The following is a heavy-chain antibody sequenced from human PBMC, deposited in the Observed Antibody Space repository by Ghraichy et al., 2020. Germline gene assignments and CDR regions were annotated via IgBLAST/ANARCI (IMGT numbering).Heavy chain of an antibody. Sequence: GSLRRSCAASGFTFNTYYMTWVRQAPGKGLEWVANIKQDGSERYYVDSVKGRFTISRDNAKDSVYLQMGSLRAEDTAVYFCGRGGYIYGSNPVDYWGQGTQVTVSS. CDR1: GFTFNTYY. V-gene: IGHV3-7*04. CDR2: IKQDGSER. CDR3: GRGGYIYGSNPVDY. D-gene: IGHD5-18*01. J-gene: IGHJ4*02.